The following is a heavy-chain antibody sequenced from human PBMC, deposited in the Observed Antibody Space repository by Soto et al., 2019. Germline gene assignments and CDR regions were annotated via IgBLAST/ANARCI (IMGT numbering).Heavy chain of an antibody. D-gene: IGHD2-21*02. CDR3: AREVVTAIQYYYYYYVMDV. J-gene: IGHJ6*02. CDR1: GFTFSSYA. V-gene: IGHV3-30-3*01. Sequence: GGSLRLSCAASGFTFSSYAMHWVRQAPGKGLEWVAVISYDGSNKYYADSVKGRFTISRDNSKNTLYLQMNSLRAEDTAVYYCAREVVTAIQYYYYYYVMDVWGQGTTVTVSS. CDR2: ISYDGSNK.